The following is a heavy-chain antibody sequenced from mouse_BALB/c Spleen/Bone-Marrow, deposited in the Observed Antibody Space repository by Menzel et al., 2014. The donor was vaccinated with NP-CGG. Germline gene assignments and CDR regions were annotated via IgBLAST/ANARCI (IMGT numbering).Heavy chain of an antibody. CDR2: ISSGGST. Sequence: DVKLQESGGGLVKPGGSLKLSCAASGFTFSSYAMSWVRQTPEKRLEWVASISSGGSTYYPDSVKGRFTISRDNARNILYLQMSSLGSEDTAMYYCARGGFRGLDYWGQGTTLTVSS. V-gene: IGHV5-6-5*01. CDR3: ARGGFRGLDY. CDR1: GFTFSSYA. J-gene: IGHJ2*01.